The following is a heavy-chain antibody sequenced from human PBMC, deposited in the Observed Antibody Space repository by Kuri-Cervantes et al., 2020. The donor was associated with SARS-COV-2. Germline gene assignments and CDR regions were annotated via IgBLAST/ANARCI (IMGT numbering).Heavy chain of an antibody. V-gene: IGHV1-69*04. J-gene: IGHJ4*02. D-gene: IGHD2-8*01. Sequence: SVKVSCKASGYTFTTYYMHWVRQAPGQGLEWMGMIIPILGIANYAQKFQGRVTITADKSTSTAYMELSSLRSEDTAGYYCARDDCTNGVCWIDYWGQGTLVTVSS. CDR1: GYTFTTYY. CDR3: ARDDCTNGVCWIDY. CDR2: IIPILGIA.